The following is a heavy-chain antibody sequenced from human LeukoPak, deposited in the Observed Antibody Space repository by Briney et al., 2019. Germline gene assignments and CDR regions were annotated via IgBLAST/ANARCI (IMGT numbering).Heavy chain of an antibody. D-gene: IGHD6-6*01. J-gene: IGHJ4*02. CDR2: INPNSGGT. CDR3: ARDRGSSSSGPDY. CDR1: GYTFTGYY. Sequence: ASLKVSCKASGYTFTGYYMHWVRQAPGQGLEWMGWINPNSGGTNYAQKFQGRVTMTRDTSISTAYMELSRLRSDDTAVYYCARDRGSSSSGPDYWGQGTLVTVSS. V-gene: IGHV1-2*02.